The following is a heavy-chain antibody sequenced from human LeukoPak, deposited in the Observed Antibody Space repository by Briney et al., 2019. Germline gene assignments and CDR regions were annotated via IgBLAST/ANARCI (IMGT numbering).Heavy chain of an antibody. J-gene: IGHJ5*02. D-gene: IGHD4-17*01. CDR2: ISSSGSTI. CDR3: AREARLRARYNWFDP. CDR1: GFTFSSHE. V-gene: IGHV3-48*03. Sequence: PGGSLRLSCAASGFTFSSHEMNWVRQAPGKGLEWVSYISSSGSTIYYADSVKGRFTISRDNAKNSLYLQMNSLRAEDTAVYYCAREARLRARYNWFDPWGQGTLVTVSS.